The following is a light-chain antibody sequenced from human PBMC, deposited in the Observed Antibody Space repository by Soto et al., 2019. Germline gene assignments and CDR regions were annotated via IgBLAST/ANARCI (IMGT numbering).Light chain of an antibody. CDR2: DVS. CDR1: SSDVGGYNY. Sequence: QSALTQPASVSGSPGQSITISCTGTSSDVGGYNYVSWYHQHPGKAPKLMIYDVSNRPSGVSNRFSGSKSGNTASLTISGRQAEDEANYYCSSYTSSSTSVVFGGGTKLTVL. CDR3: SSYTSSSTSVV. J-gene: IGLJ2*01. V-gene: IGLV2-14*01.